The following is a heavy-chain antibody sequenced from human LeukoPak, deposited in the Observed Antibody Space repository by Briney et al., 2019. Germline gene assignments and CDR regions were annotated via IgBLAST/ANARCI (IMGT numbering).Heavy chain of an antibody. CDR3: ARASRITIFGVVNIWFDP. CDR2: MNPNSGNT. Sequence: ASVKVSCKASGYTFTSYDINWVRQATGQGLEWMGWMNPNSGNTGYAQKFQGRVTITRNTSISTAYMELSSLRPEDTAVYYCARASRITIFGVVNIWFDPWGQGTLVTVSS. V-gene: IGHV1-8*03. D-gene: IGHD3-3*01. CDR1: GYTFTSYD. J-gene: IGHJ5*02.